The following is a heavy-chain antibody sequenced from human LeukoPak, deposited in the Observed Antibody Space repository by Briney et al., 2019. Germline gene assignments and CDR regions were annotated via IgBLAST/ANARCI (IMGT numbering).Heavy chain of an antibody. V-gene: IGHV6-1*01. J-gene: IGHJ4*02. D-gene: IGHD5/OR15-5a*01. CDR3: ARSQAVSTLVWNT. CDR2: TYYRSKWYN. CDR1: GDSVSSNNAA. Sequence: SQTLSLTCAISGDSVSSNNAAWHWIRQSPSRGLEWLGRTYYRSKWYNDYAVSVKSRITINPDTSKNQFSLQLNSVTPEDTAVYYCARSQAVSTLVWNTWGQGTLVTVSS.